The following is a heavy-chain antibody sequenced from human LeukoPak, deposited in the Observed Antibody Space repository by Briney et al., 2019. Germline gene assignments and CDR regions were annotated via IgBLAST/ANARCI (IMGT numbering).Heavy chain of an antibody. CDR3: ARRRYSSSWYFDY. CDR2: IYYSGST. Sequence: PSETLSLTCTVSGGSISSYYWSWIRQPPGKGLEWIGYIYYSGSTNYNPSLKSRVTISVDTSKNQFSPKLSSVTAADTAVYYCARRRYSSSWYFDYWGQGTLVTVSS. CDR1: GGSISSYY. V-gene: IGHV4-59*01. D-gene: IGHD6-13*01. J-gene: IGHJ4*02.